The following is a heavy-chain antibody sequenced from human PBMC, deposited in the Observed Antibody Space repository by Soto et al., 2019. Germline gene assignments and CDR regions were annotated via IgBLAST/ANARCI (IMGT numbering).Heavy chain of an antibody. D-gene: IGHD4-17*01. CDR3: ASDNAMTRNYYYYYGMDV. CDR1: GGTFSSYA. V-gene: IGHV1-69*01. J-gene: IGHJ6*02. CDR2: IIPIFGTA. Sequence: QVQLVQSGAEVKKPGSSVKVSSKASGGTFSSYAISWVRQAPGQGLEWMGGIIPIFGTANYAQTFQGRVTITADESTSTAYMELSILRSEDTAVYYCASDNAMTRNYYYYYGMDVWGQGSTVTVSS.